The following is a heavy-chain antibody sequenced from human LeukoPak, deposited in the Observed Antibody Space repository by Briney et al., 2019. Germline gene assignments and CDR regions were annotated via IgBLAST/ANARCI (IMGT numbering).Heavy chain of an antibody. D-gene: IGHD6-19*01. Sequence: AGGSLRLSCAASGFTFSSYEMNWVRQAPGKGLEWVSYISSSGSTIYYADSVKGRFTISRDNVKNSLYLQMNSLRAEDTAVYYCARGGLEEQWLVQYYFDYWGQGTLVTVSS. J-gene: IGHJ4*02. CDR1: GFTFSSYE. CDR3: ARGGLEEQWLVQYYFDY. V-gene: IGHV3-48*03. CDR2: ISSSGSTI.